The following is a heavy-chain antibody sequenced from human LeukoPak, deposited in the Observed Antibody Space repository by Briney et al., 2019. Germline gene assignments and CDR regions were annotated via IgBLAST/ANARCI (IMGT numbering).Heavy chain of an antibody. CDR3: ARGGIVVVPPDISHHDALDI. Sequence: SVKVSSNASGGTFSSYAISWVLQAPGQGLEWMVGSIPVFCTAIYAQKFQGRVTITADESTSTAYMELSTLRSEDTAVYYCARGGIVVVPPDISHHDALDIWGQGTKVTVSS. J-gene: IGHJ3*02. CDR2: SIPVFCTA. D-gene: IGHD2-2*01. V-gene: IGHV1-69*13. CDR1: GGTFSSYA.